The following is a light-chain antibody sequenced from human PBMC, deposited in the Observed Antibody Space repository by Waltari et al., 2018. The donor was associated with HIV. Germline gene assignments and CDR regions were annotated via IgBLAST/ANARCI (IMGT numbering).Light chain of an antibody. CDR3: SSYTTSSTWV. Sequence: QSALTQPASVSGSAGQSLAISCPATPTDVGATNFVSWYQQHPGKAPKLLIYEVTTRPSGVSNRFSGSKSGNTASLTISGLQAEDDADYYCSSYTTSSTWVFGGGTRVTVL. CDR2: EVT. J-gene: IGLJ3*02. CDR1: PTDVGATNF. V-gene: IGLV2-14*01.